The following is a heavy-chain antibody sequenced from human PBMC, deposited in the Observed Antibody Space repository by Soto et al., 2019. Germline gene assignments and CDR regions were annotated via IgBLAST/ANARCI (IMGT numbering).Heavy chain of an antibody. J-gene: IGHJ6*02. Sequence: EVQLVESGGNLVQPGGSLRLSCAASGFTVSTDWMYWVRQAPGKGLEWVSLIKSGDNTYYADSVEGRFTISRDNSKNTGYLQMNSLRAEDTAVYYCVRENYYYGRDVWGQGTTVTVSS. CDR1: GFTVSTDW. V-gene: IGHV3-66*01. CDR3: VRENYYYGRDV. CDR2: IKSGDNT.